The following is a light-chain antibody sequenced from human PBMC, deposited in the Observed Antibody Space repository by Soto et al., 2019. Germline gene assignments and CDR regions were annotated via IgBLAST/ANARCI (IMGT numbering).Light chain of an antibody. J-gene: IGKJ4*01. Sequence: DIQMTQSPSSLSASVGDRVTITCRASQSISSHLNWYQQKPGKAPKLLIYAASSLQSGVPSRFSGSGSGTDFTLTISSLQPEDFATYSCQHNHSTPLTFGGGTKVEIK. CDR3: QHNHSTPLT. V-gene: IGKV1-39*01. CDR2: AAS. CDR1: QSISSH.